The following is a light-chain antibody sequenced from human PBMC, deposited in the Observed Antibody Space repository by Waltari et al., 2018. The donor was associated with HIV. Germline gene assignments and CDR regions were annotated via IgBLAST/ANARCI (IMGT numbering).Light chain of an antibody. CDR2: STS. V-gene: IGKV1-27*01. J-gene: IGKJ2*01. Sequence: DIKLTQSPSFLSASVGDRVTLTCRASQGISTYLAWYQQKAGKGPRLLIYSTSTLQSGVPSRFMGAGSGMDFSLTIDNLQPEDFGTYYCQNHDGAPYTFGPGTTLEIK. CDR3: QNHDGAPYT. CDR1: QGISTY.